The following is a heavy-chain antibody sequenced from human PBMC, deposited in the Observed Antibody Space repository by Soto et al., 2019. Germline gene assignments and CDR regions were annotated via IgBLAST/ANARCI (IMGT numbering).Heavy chain of an antibody. V-gene: IGHV4-39*07. J-gene: IGHJ4*02. CDR3: ARGLPADVPHFGY. Sequence: SETLSLTCSVSGGSLTSSSYYWGWVRQPPGKGLEWIGHIYYSGTTYYSPSLTNRVTISVDSSTNQFSLRLSSVTAADTAMYFCARGLPADVPHFGYRGQGALVTVSS. CDR2: IYYSGTT. D-gene: IGHD2-2*01. CDR1: GGSLTSSSYY.